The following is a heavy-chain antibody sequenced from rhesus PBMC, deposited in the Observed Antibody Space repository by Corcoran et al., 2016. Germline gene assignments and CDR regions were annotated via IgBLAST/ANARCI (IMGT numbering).Heavy chain of an antibody. Sequence: QVQLQESGPGLVKPSETLSLTCAVSGGSISSGYYYWSWIRQPPGKGLEWIGYIPYSGSTSYTPSLKSRVTISRDTSKNQCSLKLSSVTAADTAVYYCARDFESRFDYWGQGVLVTVSS. J-gene: IGHJ4*01. CDR3: ARDFESRFDY. CDR2: IPYSGST. CDR1: GGSISSGYYY. V-gene: IGHV4-122*02.